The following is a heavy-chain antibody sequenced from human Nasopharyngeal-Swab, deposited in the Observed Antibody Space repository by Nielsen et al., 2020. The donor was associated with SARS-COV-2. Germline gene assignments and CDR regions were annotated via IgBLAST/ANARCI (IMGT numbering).Heavy chain of an antibody. J-gene: IGHJ5*02. D-gene: IGHD3-22*01. CDR1: GGSMSSYY. Sequence: SETLSLTCTVSGGSMSSYYWSWIRQPPGKGLEWIGYIYYSGSTNYNPSLKSRVTISVDTSKNQFSLKLSPVTAADTAVYYCARTSSEAATNWFDPWGQGTLVTVSS. CDR3: ARTSSEAATNWFDP. CDR2: IYYSGST. V-gene: IGHV4-59*01.